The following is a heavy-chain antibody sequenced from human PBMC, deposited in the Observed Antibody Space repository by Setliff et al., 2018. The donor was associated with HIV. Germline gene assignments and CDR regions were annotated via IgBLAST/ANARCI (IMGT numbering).Heavy chain of an antibody. Sequence: ASVKVSCKASGGTFSSYAISWVRQAPGQGLEWVGGIIPILGIANYAQKFQGRVTITADESTSTADMELSSLRAEETAVYYCASTCSGGSCYSDRDYWGQGTLVTVSS. CDR3: ASTCSGGSCYSDRDY. D-gene: IGHD2-15*01. J-gene: IGHJ4*02. V-gene: IGHV1-69*10. CDR1: GGTFSSYA. CDR2: IIPILGIA.